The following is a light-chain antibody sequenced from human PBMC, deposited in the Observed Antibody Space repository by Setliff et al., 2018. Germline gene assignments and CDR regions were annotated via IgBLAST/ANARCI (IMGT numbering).Light chain of an antibody. J-gene: IGLJ1*01. V-gene: IGLV1-44*01. CDR2: SNN. CDR3: AAWDDSLNGYV. Sequence: QSVLTQPPSASGTPGQRVTISCSGSSSNIGSNTVNWYQQLPGTASKLLIYSNNQRPSGVPDRFSGSKSGTSASLAISGLQSEDEADYYCAAWDDSLNGYVLGTGTKVTVL. CDR1: SSNIGSNT.